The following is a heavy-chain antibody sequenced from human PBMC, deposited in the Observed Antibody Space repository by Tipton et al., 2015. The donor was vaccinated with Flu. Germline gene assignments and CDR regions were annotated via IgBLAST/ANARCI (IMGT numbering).Heavy chain of an antibody. CDR3: ARDLGNDFWSGQGWFDP. J-gene: IGHJ5*02. CDR2: IYHTSST. Sequence: TLSLTCAVSGASISSPNWWTWVRQPPGKGLEWIGEIYHTSSTNYNPSLKSRVSISLDKSKNQFSLELNSVTAADTAIYYCARDLGNDFWSGQGWFDPRGQGTLVSVSS. V-gene: IGHV4-4*02. D-gene: IGHD3-3*01. CDR1: GASISSPNW.